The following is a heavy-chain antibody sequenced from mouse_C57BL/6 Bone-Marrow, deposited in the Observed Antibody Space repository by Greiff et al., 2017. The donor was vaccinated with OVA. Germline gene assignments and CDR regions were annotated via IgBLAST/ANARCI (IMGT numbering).Heavy chain of an antibody. CDR1: GYTFTDYY. J-gene: IGHJ4*01. CDR3: ARGLRRRFYAMDY. Sequence: VQLQQSGPELVKPGASVKISCKASGYTFTDYYMNWVKQSHGKSLEWIGDINPNNGGTSYNQKFKGKATLTVDKSSSTAYMELRSLTSEDSAVYYCARGLRRRFYAMDYWGQGTSVTVSS. CDR2: INPNNGGT. V-gene: IGHV1-26*01. D-gene: IGHD2-2*01.